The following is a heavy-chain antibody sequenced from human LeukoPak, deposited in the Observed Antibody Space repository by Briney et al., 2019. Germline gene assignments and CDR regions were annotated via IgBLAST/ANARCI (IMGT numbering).Heavy chain of an antibody. Sequence: GGTLRLSCAASGFTFSSYGMSWVRQAPGKGLEWVSAISGSGGSTYYADSVKGRFTISRDNSKNTLYLQMNSLRAEDTAVYYCATSGGLRVGWSRNFDYWGQGTLVTVSS. V-gene: IGHV3-23*01. D-gene: IGHD3-10*01. CDR3: ATSGGLRVGWSRNFDY. CDR2: ISGSGGST. CDR1: GFTFSSYG. J-gene: IGHJ4*02.